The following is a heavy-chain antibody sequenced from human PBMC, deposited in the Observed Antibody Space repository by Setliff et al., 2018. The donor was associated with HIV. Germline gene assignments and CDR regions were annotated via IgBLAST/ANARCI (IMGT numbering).Heavy chain of an antibody. D-gene: IGHD3-10*01. Sequence: PGESLKISCKGSGYSFTTYWIGWVRQMPGKGLEWMGIIYPDDSDIRYSPSFQGQVTISADKSISTAYLQWSGLEASDSAIYYCARRLGSGSYYKSDSYYYMDVWGKGTTVTVSS. CDR2: IYPDDSDI. J-gene: IGHJ6*03. V-gene: IGHV5-51*01. CDR1: GYSFTTYW. CDR3: ARRLGSGSYYKSDSYYYMDV.